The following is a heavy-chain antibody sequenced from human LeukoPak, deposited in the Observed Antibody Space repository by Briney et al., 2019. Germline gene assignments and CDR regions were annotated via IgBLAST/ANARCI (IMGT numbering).Heavy chain of an antibody. CDR3: AKVIYFDSSPSYYWYFDL. CDR2: IDGSGSST. V-gene: IGHV3-23*01. J-gene: IGHJ2*01. Sequence: PGGSLRLSCVGSGFTFSNCGMSWVRQAPGKGLEWVSAIDGSGSSTYYADSVKGRFTISRDVSRNTLYLEMNSLRAEDTAIYYCAKVIYFDSSPSYYWYFDLWGRGTLVTVSS. D-gene: IGHD3-22*01. CDR1: GFTFSNCG.